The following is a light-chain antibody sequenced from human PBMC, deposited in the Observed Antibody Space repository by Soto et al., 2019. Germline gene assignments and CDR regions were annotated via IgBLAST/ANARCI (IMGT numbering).Light chain of an antibody. CDR3: QQYNSYPYT. CDR1: QSIGSW. Sequence: DIQMTQSPSTLSASVGDRVTIICRASQSIGSWLAWYQQKPGKAPKLLIYDASSLESGVPSRFSGSGSGTESTLTISSLQPDDFATYYCQQYNSYPYTFGQGTKLEIK. V-gene: IGKV1-5*02. CDR2: DAS. J-gene: IGKJ2*01.